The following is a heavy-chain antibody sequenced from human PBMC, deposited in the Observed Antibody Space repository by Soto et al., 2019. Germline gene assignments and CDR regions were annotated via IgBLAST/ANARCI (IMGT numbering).Heavy chain of an antibody. D-gene: IGHD2-15*01. J-gene: IGHJ4*02. CDR2: ISAYNGNT. CDR3: ERESCSGGSCYLGY. Sequence: ASVTVSCRASGYTFTSYGISWVRQAPGQGLEWMGWISAYNGNTNYAQKLQGRVTMTTDTSTSTAYMELRSLTADATVVYYCERESCSGGSCYLGYWGQGTLVTVSS. CDR1: GYTFTSYG. V-gene: IGHV1-18*01.